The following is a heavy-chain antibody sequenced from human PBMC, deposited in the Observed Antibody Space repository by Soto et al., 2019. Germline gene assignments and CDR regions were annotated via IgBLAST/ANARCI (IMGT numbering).Heavy chain of an antibody. CDR2: ISGTSSYI. V-gene: IGHV3-21*01. D-gene: IGHD6-13*01. CDR1: GFTFSSHS. CDR3: ASDWDYSSSWSDFAY. J-gene: IGHJ4*02. Sequence: EVQLVESGGGLVKPGGSLRLSCAASGFTFSSHSMNWVRRAPGKGLEWVSLISGTSSYIYYADSVKGRFIISRDNAKNALDLQMTGLRGEDTAVYYCASDWDYSSSWSDFAYWGQGTVVTVSS.